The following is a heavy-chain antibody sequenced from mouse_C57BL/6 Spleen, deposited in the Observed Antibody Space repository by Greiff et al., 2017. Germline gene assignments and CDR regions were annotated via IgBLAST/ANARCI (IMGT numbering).Heavy chain of an antibody. V-gene: IGHV1-80*01. D-gene: IGHD2-1*01. CDR2: IYPGDGDT. J-gene: IGHJ1*03. CDR1: GYAFSSYW. Sequence: QVQLQQSGAELVKPGASVKISCKASGYAFSSYWMNLVKQRPGKGLEWIGQIYPGDGDTNYNGKFKGKATLTADKSSSTAYMQLSSLTSEDSAVYFCAILYYGNYDWYFDVWGTGTTVTVSS. CDR3: AILYYGNYDWYFDV.